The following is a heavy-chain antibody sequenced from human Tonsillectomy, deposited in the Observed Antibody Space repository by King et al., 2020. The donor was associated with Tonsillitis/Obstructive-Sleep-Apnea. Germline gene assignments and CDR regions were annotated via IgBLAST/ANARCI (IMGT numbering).Heavy chain of an antibody. CDR3: ARGLPTYCSSTSCYKDAFDI. CDR2: INHSGST. V-gene: IGHV4-34*01. J-gene: IGHJ3*02. D-gene: IGHD2-2*01. CDR1: GGSFSGYY. Sequence: VQLQQWGAGLLKPSETLSLTCAVYGGSFSGYYWSWIRQPPGKGLEWIGEINHSGSTNYNPSLKSRVTISVDTSKNQFSLKLSSVTAADTAVYYCARGLPTYCSSTSCYKDAFDIWGQGTMVTVSS.